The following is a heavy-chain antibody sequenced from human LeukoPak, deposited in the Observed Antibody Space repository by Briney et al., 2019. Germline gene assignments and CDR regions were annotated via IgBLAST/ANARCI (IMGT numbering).Heavy chain of an antibody. Sequence: SETLSLTCGVSGVSVTSTNWWTWVRQPPGKGLEWIGEVHLDGRTNYNPSLKSRLTMSVDLSENHISLKLTSVTAADTAVYYCAREGGFYRPLDYSGQGTLVTVSS. CDR1: GVSVTSTNW. CDR3: AREGGFYRPLDY. J-gene: IGHJ4*02. V-gene: IGHV4-4*02. D-gene: IGHD3-3*01. CDR2: VHLDGRT.